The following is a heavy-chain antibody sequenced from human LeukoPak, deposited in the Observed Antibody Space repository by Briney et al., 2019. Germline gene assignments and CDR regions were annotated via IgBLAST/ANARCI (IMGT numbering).Heavy chain of an antibody. V-gene: IGHV3-23*01. CDR1: GLTFSSYA. Sequence: GGSLRLSCAASGLTFSSYAMSWVRQAPGKGLEWVSSISVSGDSTNYPDSVKGRFTISRDNSKNTLYLQMNSLRAEDTALYYCAKDSHPGSGSYYKGNFDYWGQGTLVTVSS. CDR3: AKDSHPGSGSYYKGNFDY. J-gene: IGHJ4*02. CDR2: ISVSGDST. D-gene: IGHD3-10*01.